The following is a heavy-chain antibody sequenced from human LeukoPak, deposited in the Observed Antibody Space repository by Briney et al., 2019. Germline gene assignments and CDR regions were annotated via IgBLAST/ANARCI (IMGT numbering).Heavy chain of an antibody. CDR3: ARTVIPPRYYYYGMDV. CDR1: GFTFSSYA. Sequence: GGSLRLSCEASGFTFSSYAVSRVRQAPGKGLEWVSTVSGSGGCTYYAESVKGRFTISRDNSKNTLYLQMNSLRAEDTAVYYCARTVIPPRYYYYGMDVWGQGTTVTVSS. D-gene: IGHD4-17*01. J-gene: IGHJ6*02. CDR2: VSGSGGCT. V-gene: IGHV3-23*01.